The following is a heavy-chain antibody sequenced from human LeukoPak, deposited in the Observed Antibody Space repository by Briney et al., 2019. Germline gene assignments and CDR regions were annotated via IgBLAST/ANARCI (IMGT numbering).Heavy chain of an antibody. CDR3: ARVWRYDFWGGFDC. CDR2: ISSHGGST. CDR1: GFTFSNYA. Sequence: GGSLRLSCAASGFTFSNYAMHWVRQAPGKGLEYVSAISSHGGSTYYANSVKGRFTISRDNSRNTLYLHMGSLTAEDMAVYYCARVWRYDFWGGFDCWGQGTLVTVSS. J-gene: IGHJ4*02. D-gene: IGHD3-3*01. V-gene: IGHV3-64*01.